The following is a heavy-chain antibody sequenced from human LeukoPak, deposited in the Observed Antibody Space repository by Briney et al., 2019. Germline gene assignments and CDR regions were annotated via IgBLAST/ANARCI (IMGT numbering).Heavy chain of an antibody. V-gene: IGHV4-59*01. CDR2: IYYSGTT. D-gene: IGHD6-13*01. J-gene: IGHJ4*02. CDR3: ARGVYIAAAQYGY. CDR1: GGSISSYY. Sequence: SETLSLTCTVSGGSISSYYWSWIRQPPGKGLEWIGYIYYSGTTNYNPSLMSRVTISVDTSKNQFSLKLSSVTAADTAVYYCARGVYIAAAQYGYWGQGTLVTVSS.